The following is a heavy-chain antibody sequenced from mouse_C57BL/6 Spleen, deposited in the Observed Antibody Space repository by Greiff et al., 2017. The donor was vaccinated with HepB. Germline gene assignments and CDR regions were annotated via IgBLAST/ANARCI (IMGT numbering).Heavy chain of an antibody. CDR1: GYSITSGYY. D-gene: IGHD2-3*01. J-gene: IGHJ3*01. CDR3: AREESYDGYYWFAY. CDR2: ISYDGSN. Sequence: VQLKESGPGLVKPSQSLSLTCSVTGYSITSGYYWNWIRQFPGNKLEWMGYISYDGSNNYNPSLKNRISITRDTSKNQFFLKLNSVTTEDTATYYCAREESYDGYYWFAYWGQGTLVTVSA. V-gene: IGHV3-6*01.